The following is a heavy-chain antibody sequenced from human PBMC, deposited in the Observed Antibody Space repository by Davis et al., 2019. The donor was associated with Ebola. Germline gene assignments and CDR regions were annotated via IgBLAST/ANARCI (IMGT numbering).Heavy chain of an antibody. CDR2: INAGNGNT. CDR3: ARGIQLWFQGMDV. J-gene: IGHJ6*02. D-gene: IGHD5-18*01. CDR1: GYTFTGYA. Sequence: AASVKVSCKASGYTFTGYAMHWVRQAPGQRLEWMGWINAGNGNTKYSQKFQGRVTITRDTSASTAYMELSSLRSEDTAVYYCARGIQLWFQGMDVWGQGTTVTVSS. V-gene: IGHV1-3*01.